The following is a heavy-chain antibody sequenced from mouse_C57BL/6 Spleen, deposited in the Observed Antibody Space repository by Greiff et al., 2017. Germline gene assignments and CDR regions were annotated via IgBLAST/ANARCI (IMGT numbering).Heavy chain of an antibody. Sequence: VQLQQSGPELVKPGASVKISCKASGYSFTDYNMNWVKQSNGKSLEWIGVINPNNGTTSYNQKFKGKATLTVDQSSSTAYRQLNSLTSEDSAVAYCISDGNYGGFAYWGQGTLVTVSA. CDR1: GYSFTDYN. CDR3: ISDGNYGGFAY. J-gene: IGHJ3*01. D-gene: IGHD2-3*01. V-gene: IGHV1-39*01. CDR2: INPNNGTT.